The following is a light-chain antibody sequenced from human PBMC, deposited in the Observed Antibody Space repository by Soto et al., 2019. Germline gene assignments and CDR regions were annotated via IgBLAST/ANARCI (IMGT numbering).Light chain of an antibody. CDR2: EVS. Sequence: QSVLTQPASVSGPPGQSITISCTGNSSDVGSYNLVSWYQQRPGKAPKLMIYEVSKRPSGVSNRFSGSKSGNTASLTISGLQAEDEADYYCCSYAGSKVFGTGTKVTVL. J-gene: IGLJ1*01. CDR3: CSYAGSKV. V-gene: IGLV2-23*02. CDR1: SSDVGSYNL.